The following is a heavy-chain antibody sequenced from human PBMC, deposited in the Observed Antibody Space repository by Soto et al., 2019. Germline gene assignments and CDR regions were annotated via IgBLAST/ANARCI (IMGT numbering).Heavy chain of an antibody. J-gene: IGHJ6*02. D-gene: IGHD3-9*01. V-gene: IGHV1-69*05. CDR3: ARARSYAILPAYADHMDV. Sequence: ASVKVSCKASGGTFSSYAISWVRQAPGQGLEWMGGIIPIFGTANYAQKLQGRVTMTTDTSTSTAYMELRSLRSDDTAVYYCARARSYAILPAYADHMDVWGQGTTVTVSS. CDR2: IIPIFGTA. CDR1: GGTFSSYA.